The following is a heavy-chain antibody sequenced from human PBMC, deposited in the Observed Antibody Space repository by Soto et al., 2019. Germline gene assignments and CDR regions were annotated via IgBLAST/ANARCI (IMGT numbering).Heavy chain of an antibody. CDR3: VGVRSDGYDY. J-gene: IGHJ1*01. D-gene: IGHD5-12*01. CDR2: IKSDGSIR. Sequence: GGSLRLSCAASGFSFSNYWMFWVRQPPGKGLVWVSHIKSDGSIRYYADSVKGRFTISIDNAKNTLNLQMKSLRAEYTALYYCVGVRSDGYDYWGQGTLVTVSS. V-gene: IGHV3-74*01. CDR1: GFSFSNYW.